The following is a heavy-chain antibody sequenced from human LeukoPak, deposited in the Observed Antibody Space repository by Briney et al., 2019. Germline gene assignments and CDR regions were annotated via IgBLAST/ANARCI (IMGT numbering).Heavy chain of an antibody. CDR1: GYAFTTYG. Sequence: ASVKVSCRASGYAFTTYGFSWARQAPGRGLEWMGWISSSNGNTNYAQDFLGRLTMTTDTSTTTAYMELRSLRSDDTAVYYCVRDEYYEVAYWGQGTLVTVSP. V-gene: IGHV1-18*01. D-gene: IGHD3-22*01. CDR3: VRDEYYEVAY. J-gene: IGHJ4*02. CDR2: ISSSNGNT.